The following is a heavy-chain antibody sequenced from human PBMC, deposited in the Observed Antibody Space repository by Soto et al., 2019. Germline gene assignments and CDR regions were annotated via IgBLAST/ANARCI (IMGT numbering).Heavy chain of an antibody. J-gene: IGHJ4*02. CDR3: ARGADIVATDGYFDY. CDR2: IWYDGSNK. Sequence: QVQLVESGGGVAQPGRSLRLSCAASGRTFSSYGMHWVRQAPGKGLEWVAVIWYDGSNKYYADSVKGRFTISRDNSKNTLYLQMNSLRAEDTAVYYCARGADIVATDGYFDYWGQGTLVTVSS. D-gene: IGHD5-12*01. CDR1: GRTFSSYG. V-gene: IGHV3-33*01.